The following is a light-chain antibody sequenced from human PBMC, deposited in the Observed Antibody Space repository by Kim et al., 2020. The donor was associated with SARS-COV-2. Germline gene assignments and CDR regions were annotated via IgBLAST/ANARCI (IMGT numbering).Light chain of an antibody. V-gene: IGLV6-57*01. CDR3: QSYDSSNRV. J-gene: IGLJ3*02. CDR1: SGSIASNY. Sequence: NFMLTQPHSVSESPGKTVTISCTRSSGSIASNYVQWYQQRPGSSPTTVIYEDNQRPSGVPDRFSGSFDGSSNSAALTSSGLKTEDEADYYCQSYDSSNRVYGGGTKLTVL. CDR2: EDN.